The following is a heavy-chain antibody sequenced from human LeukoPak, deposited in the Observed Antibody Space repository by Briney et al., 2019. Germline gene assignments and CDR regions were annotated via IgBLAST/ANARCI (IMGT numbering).Heavy chain of an antibody. CDR3: ARDSPLDYYASGHDVFDI. D-gene: IGHD3-10*01. J-gene: IGHJ3*02. Sequence: PSETPSLTCTVSGGSISSSSYYWGWIRQPPGKGLEWIGSIYYSGSTYYNPSLKSRVTISVDTSRNQFSLKLSSVTAADTAVYFCARDSPLDYYASGHDVFDIWGQGTVATVSS. V-gene: IGHV4-39*07. CDR2: IYYSGST. CDR1: GGSISSSSYY.